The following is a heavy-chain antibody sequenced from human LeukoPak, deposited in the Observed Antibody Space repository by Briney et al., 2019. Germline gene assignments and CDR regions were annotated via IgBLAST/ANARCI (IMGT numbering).Heavy chain of an antibody. CDR3: ARALRYDDSSGYYAY. V-gene: IGHV1-2*02. D-gene: IGHD3-22*01. CDR1: GYTFSVYY. CDR2: INYNSGAT. Sequence: GASVKVSCTGSGYTFSVYYMHWVRQAPGQGLEWMGWINYNSGATNYAQALQGRVTMTRDTSITIFYMELSSLRSDDTAVYYCARALRYDDSSGYYAYWGQGTLVTVSS. J-gene: IGHJ4*02.